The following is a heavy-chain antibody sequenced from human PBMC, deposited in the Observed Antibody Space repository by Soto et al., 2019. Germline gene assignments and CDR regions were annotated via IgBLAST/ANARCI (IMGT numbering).Heavy chain of an antibody. V-gene: IGHV3-21*01. CDR1: GFTFSNYN. J-gene: IGHJ4*02. CDR2: ISGSGTDI. Sequence: EVQLVESGGGLVKPGESLRLSCAASGFTFSNYNMNWVRLAPGKGLEWVSSISGSGTDIFYEESVKGRFTISRDNAKNSVXLQMNSLRVEDTAVYYCTRDMFDYDSTGYAYEYWGQGIQVTVSS. D-gene: IGHD3-22*01. CDR3: TRDMFDYDSTGYAYEY.